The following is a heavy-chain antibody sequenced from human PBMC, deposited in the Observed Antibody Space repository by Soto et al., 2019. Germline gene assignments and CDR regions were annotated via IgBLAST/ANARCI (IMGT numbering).Heavy chain of an antibody. D-gene: IGHD3-10*01. V-gene: IGHV3-33*08. J-gene: IGHJ6*02. CDR1: GFPFNTYG. CDR2: IWYDGSHK. Sequence: PGGTLRRSGAASGFPFNTYGIHWGRHAPRKGLEWVAVIWYDGSHKYYAASVKGRFNIPRDNSKNTSYLQMTSLRVEDTALYYCARGPATWVRERITPHGMDAWGQGTTVTVSS. CDR3: ARGPATWVRERITPHGMDA.